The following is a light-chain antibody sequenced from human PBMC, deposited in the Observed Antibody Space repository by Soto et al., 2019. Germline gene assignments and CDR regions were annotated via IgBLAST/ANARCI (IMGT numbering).Light chain of an antibody. J-gene: IGLJ2*01. CDR1: SSDVGGYNY. V-gene: IGLV2-14*01. Sequence: QSALTQPASVSGSPGQSITISCTGTSSDVGGYNYVSWYQQHPGKAPKLMIYEVSNRPSGVSNRFSGSKSGNTASLTISGLQDEDEAEYYGSSYTSSSTLVVFGGGTKLTVL. CDR2: EVS. CDR3: SSYTSSSTLVV.